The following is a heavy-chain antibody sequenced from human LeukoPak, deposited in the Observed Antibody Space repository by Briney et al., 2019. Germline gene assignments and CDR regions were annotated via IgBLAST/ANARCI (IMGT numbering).Heavy chain of an antibody. CDR3: ARGARNALDY. J-gene: IGHJ4*02. CDR1: GYTFTSYD. CDR2: MNPNSGNT. D-gene: IGHD1-1*01. V-gene: IGHV1-8*03. Sequence: ASVKVPRKASGYTFTSYDINWVRQATGQGLEWMGWMNPNSGNTGYAQKFQCRVTITRNTSISTAYMELSSLRSEDTAVYYCARGARNALDYWGQRSLVTLSS.